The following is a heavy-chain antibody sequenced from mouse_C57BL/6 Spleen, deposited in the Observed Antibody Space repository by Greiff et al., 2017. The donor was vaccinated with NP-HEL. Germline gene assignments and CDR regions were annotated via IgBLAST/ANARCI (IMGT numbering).Heavy chain of an antibody. CDR3: ARGGADGYYGYYFDY. D-gene: IGHD2-3*01. CDR1: GFNIKNTY. J-gene: IGHJ2*01. CDR2: IDPATGNT. Sequence: EVQLQQSVAELVRPGASVKLSCTASGFNIKNTYMHWVKQRPEQGLEWIGRIDPATGNTKYAPKFQGKATITADTSSNTAYLQLSSLTSEDTAIYYCARGGADGYYGYYFDYWGQGTTLTVSS. V-gene: IGHV14-3*01.